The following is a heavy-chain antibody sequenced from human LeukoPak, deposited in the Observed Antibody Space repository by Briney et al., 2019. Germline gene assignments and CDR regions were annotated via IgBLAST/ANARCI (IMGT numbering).Heavy chain of an antibody. Sequence: PGGSLRLSCAASGFTVSSNYMTWVRQAPGKGLEWVSHIYSGGSTYYSDSVKGRFTISIDNSKNTLYLQMNSLRAEDTAVYYCARRAGAYSHPYDYWGQGTLVTVSS. CDR3: ARRAGAYSHPYDY. D-gene: IGHD4/OR15-4a*01. V-gene: IGHV3-53*01. CDR1: GFTVSSNY. CDR2: IYSGGST. J-gene: IGHJ4*02.